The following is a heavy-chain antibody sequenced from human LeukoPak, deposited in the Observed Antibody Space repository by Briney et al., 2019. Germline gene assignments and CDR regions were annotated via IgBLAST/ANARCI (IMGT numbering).Heavy chain of an antibody. Sequence: GGSLRLSCAASEFTFSTYWMTWVRQAPGKGLEWVADIKQDGSEKYYVDSVKGRFTISRQNAKNSLFLQMNSLRAEDTAVYYCARVEDYDILTGFDYWGQGTLVTVSS. D-gene: IGHD3-9*01. J-gene: IGHJ4*02. CDR2: IKQDGSEK. CDR1: EFTFSTYW. V-gene: IGHV3-7*01. CDR3: ARVEDYDILTGFDY.